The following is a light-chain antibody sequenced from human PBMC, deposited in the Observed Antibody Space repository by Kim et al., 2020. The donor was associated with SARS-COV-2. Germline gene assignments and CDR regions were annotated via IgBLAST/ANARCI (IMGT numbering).Light chain of an antibody. CDR2: GKD. V-gene: IGLV3-19*01. Sequence: VALGQTGRITCQGDSLRSYYATWYQQKPGQAPILVIYGKDNRPSGIPDRFSGSSSGNTASLTITETQAGDEADYYCNSRDSNDNVIFGGGTQLTVL. CDR3: NSRDSNDNVI. J-gene: IGLJ2*01. CDR1: SLRSYY.